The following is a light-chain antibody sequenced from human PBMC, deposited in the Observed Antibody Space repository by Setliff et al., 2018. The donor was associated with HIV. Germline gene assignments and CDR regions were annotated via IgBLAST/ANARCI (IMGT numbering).Light chain of an antibody. V-gene: IGLV1-47*01. J-gene: IGLJ2*01. Sequence: VLTQPPSASGTPGQRVTISCSGSSSNIGSNYVYWYQQLPGTAPKLLIYRNNQRPSGVPDRFSGSRSGNTASLAISGLRSEDEADYYCAAWDDSLSAREVFGGGTQLTV. CDR2: RNN. CDR1: SSNIGSNY. CDR3: AAWDDSLSAREV.